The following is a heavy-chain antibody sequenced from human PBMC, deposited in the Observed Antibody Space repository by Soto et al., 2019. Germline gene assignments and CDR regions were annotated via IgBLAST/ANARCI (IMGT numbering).Heavy chain of an antibody. D-gene: IGHD3-3*01. CDR1: GGSISSGGYY. CDR2: IYYSGST. J-gene: IGHJ3*02. V-gene: IGHV4-31*03. CDR3: ARSYYDFWSALDAFDI. Sequence: PSETLSLTCTVSGGSISSGGYYWSWIRQHPGKGLEWIGYIYYSGSTYYNPSLKSRVTISVDTSKNQFSLKLSSVTAADTAVYYCARSYYDFWSALDAFDIWGQGTMVTVSS.